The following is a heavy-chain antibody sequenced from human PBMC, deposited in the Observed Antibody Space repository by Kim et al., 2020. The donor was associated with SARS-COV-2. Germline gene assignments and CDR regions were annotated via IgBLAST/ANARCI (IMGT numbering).Heavy chain of an antibody. D-gene: IGHD2-8*02. CDR3: AKDLVLFGV. Sequence: SNYSTDSVRGRFTISRDNSKSARYLQMNSLRAEDTAVYYCAKDLVLFGVWGQGTTVTVSS. CDR2: SN. V-gene: IGHV3-23*01. J-gene: IGHJ6*02.